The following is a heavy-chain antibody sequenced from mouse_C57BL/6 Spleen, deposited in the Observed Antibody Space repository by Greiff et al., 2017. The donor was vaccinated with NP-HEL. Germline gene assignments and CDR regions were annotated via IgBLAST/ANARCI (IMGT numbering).Heavy chain of an antibody. D-gene: IGHD2-4*01. J-gene: IGHJ1*03. Sequence: QVQLQQSGPGLVQPSQSLSITCTVSGFSLTSYGVHWVRQSPGKGLEWLGVIWRGGSTDYNAAFMSRLSITKDNSKSQVFFKMNSLQADDTAIYYCAKNPPMITWYFDVWGTGTTVTVSS. CDR1: GFSLTSYG. V-gene: IGHV2-5*01. CDR3: AKNPPMITWYFDV. CDR2: IWRGGST.